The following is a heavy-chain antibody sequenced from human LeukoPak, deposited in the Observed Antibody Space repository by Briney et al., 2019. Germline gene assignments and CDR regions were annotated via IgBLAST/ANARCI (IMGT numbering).Heavy chain of an antibody. V-gene: IGHV1-18*01. CDR3: TRDRLRHVTRYYYDSFDM. J-gene: IGHJ3*02. CDR1: GYTFSSYG. D-gene: IGHD3-22*01. Sequence: GASVTVSCKASGYTFSSYGISWVRQAPGQGLEWMGWISAFNGETDYAPKFQGRITMTTDTSTYTAYLEVRSLKSDDTAVYFCTRDRLRHVTRYYYDSFDMWGQGTRVTVSS. CDR2: ISAFNGET.